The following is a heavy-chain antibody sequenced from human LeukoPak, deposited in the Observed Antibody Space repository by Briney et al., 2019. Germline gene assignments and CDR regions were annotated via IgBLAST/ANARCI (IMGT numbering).Heavy chain of an antibody. CDR1: GGSISSYY. Sequence: SETLSLTRTVSGGSISSYYWSWIRQPPGKGLEWIGYIYYSGSTNYNPSLKSRVTISVDTSKNQFSLKLSSVTAADTAVYYCARQEYSSSSFDYWGQGTLVTVSS. D-gene: IGHD6-6*01. CDR2: IYYSGST. V-gene: IGHV4-59*08. J-gene: IGHJ4*02. CDR3: ARQEYSSSSFDY.